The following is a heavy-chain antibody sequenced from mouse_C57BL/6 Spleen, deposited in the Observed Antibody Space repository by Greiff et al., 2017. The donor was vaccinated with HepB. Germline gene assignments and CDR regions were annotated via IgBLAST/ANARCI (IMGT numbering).Heavy chain of an antibody. V-gene: IGHV1-72*01. Sequence: QVQLQQPGAELVKPGASVKLSCKASGYTFTSYWMHWVKQRPGRGLAWIGRIDPNSGGTKYNEKVKRKATLTVEKHSSTDYMQLSSLNYEDSAVYYGASLCDYPSLFAYLGQGTLVTVSA. J-gene: IGHJ3*01. D-gene: IGHD2-13*01. CDR3: ASLCDYPSLFAY. CDR1: GYTFTSYW. CDR2: IDPNSGGT.